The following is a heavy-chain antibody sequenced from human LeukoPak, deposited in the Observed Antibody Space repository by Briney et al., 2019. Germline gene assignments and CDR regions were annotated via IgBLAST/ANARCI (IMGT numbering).Heavy chain of an antibody. Sequence: GGSLRLSYAASGFTFSNFNMNWVRQAPGKGLEWVSAISGSGGSTYYADSVKGRFTISRDNSKNTLYLQMNSLRAEDTAVYYCASRPLTGVIDWGQGTLVTVSS. D-gene: IGHD7-27*01. CDR1: GFTFSNFN. J-gene: IGHJ4*02. CDR2: ISGSGGST. V-gene: IGHV3-23*01. CDR3: ASRPLTGVID.